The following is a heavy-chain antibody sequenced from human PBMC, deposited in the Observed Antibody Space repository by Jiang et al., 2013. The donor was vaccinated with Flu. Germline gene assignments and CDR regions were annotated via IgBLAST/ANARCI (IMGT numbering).Heavy chain of an antibody. V-gene: IGHV6-1*01. CDR1: GDSVSTNSAA. CDR3: ARSAPNVDY. CDR2: TYYRSKWFK. Sequence: QTLSLTCAISGDSVSTNSAAWNWIRQSPSRGLEWLGRTYYRSKWFKGYAPSVKSRITINPDTSKNQFSLQLSSVTPEDTAVYYCARSAPNVDYWGQGTLVTVSS. J-gene: IGHJ4*02.